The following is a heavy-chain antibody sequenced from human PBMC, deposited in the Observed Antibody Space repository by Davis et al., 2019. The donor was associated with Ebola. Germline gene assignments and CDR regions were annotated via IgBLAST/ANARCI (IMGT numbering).Heavy chain of an antibody. V-gene: IGHV1-46*01. D-gene: IGHD3-10*01. CDR3: VRDLRGWGDFDY. Sequence: ASVKVSCKASAYTLVSYYAHWVRQAPGQGLEWMGIINPSGGTTTYAQKFQGRVTMTRDTSTNTLYMELSSLTSGDTAVYYCVRDLRGWGDFDYWGQGTLVTVSS. CDR1: AYTLVSYY. CDR2: INPSGGTT. J-gene: IGHJ4*02.